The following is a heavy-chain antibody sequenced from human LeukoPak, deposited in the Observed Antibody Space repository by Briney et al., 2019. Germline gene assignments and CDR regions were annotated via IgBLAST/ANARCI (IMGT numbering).Heavy chain of an antibody. J-gene: IGHJ5*01. CDR2: ISSDATNK. CDR3: AKLGQIRHFDFVNWFDS. D-gene: IGHD3-9*01. V-gene: IGHV3-30*18. Sequence: GRSRRLSCVASGFTFSRFAMHWVRQAPGKGPEWVSLISSDATNKYYADSVKGRFTISRDNSRNTLYLQMNSLRAEDTAVYYCAKLGQIRHFDFVNWFDSWGQGTLAIVSS. CDR1: GFTFSRFA.